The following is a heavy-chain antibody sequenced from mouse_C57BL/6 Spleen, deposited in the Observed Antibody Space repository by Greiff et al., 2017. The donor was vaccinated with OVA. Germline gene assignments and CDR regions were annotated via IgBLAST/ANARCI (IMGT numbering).Heavy chain of an antibody. J-gene: IGHJ2*01. CDR2: ISYDGSN. Sequence: EVKLQESGPGLVKPSQSLSLTCSVTGYSITSGYYWNWIRQFPGNKLEWMGYISYDGSNNYNPSLKNRISITRDTSKNQFFLKLNSVTTEDTATYYCARFTTVVAKDFDYWGQGTTLTVSS. V-gene: IGHV3-6*01. CDR3: ARFTTVVAKDFDY. CDR1: GYSITSGYY. D-gene: IGHD1-1*01.